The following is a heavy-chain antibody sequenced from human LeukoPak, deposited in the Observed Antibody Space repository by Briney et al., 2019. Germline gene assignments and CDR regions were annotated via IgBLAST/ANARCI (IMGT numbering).Heavy chain of an antibody. V-gene: IGHV4-4*09. D-gene: IGHD3-10*01. CDR1: GDSISSYF. Sequence: SETLSLTCTVSGDSISSYFWSWIRQPPGKGLEWIGYIYTSGSTNYNPSLKSRVTISVDTSKNQFSLKLSSVTAADTAVYYCARPMVRGVFAFDIWGQGTMVTVSS. CDR2: IYTSGST. CDR3: ARPMVRGVFAFDI. J-gene: IGHJ3*02.